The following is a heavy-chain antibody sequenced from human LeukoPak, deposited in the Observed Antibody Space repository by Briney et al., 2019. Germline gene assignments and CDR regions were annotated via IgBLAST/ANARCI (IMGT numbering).Heavy chain of an antibody. Sequence: GESLKISCKGSGYSFTSYWIGRVRQMPGKGLEWMGIIYPGDSDTRYSPSFQGQVTISADKSISTAYLQWSSLKASDTAMYYCARLVSYYDSSAEYFQHWGQSTLVTVSS. J-gene: IGHJ1*01. CDR1: GYSFTSYW. CDR2: IYPGDSDT. V-gene: IGHV5-51*01. D-gene: IGHD3-22*01. CDR3: ARLVSYYDSSAEYFQH.